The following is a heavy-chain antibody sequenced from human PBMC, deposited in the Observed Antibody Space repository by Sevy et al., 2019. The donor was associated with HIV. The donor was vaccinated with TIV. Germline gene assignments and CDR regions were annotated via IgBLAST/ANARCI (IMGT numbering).Heavy chain of an antibody. CDR1: GFTFSTYA. Sequence: GWSLRLSCAASGFTFSTYAMSWVRQAPGKGLEWVSVISGSGGDTYYADSVKGRFTISRDNSKNTLYLQMNSLRAEDTAVYYCAKDAYYYDSSGYSMSQWYYGMDVWGQGTTVSVSS. D-gene: IGHD3-22*01. V-gene: IGHV3-23*01. CDR3: AKDAYYYDSSGYSMSQWYYGMDV. CDR2: ISGSGGDT. J-gene: IGHJ6*02.